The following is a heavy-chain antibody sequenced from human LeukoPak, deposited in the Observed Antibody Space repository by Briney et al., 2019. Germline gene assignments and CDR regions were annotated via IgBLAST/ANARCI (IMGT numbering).Heavy chain of an antibody. D-gene: IGHD5-24*01. CDR3: ASSRDGYNSLDY. V-gene: IGHV4-61*01. Sequence: SETLSLTXTVSGYSISSGYYWDWIRQPPGKGLERIGYIYYSGSTNYNPSLKSRVTISVDTSKNQFSLKLSSVTAADTAVYYCASSRDGYNSLDYWGQGTLVTVSS. CDR2: IYYSGST. J-gene: IGHJ4*02. CDR1: GYSISSGYY.